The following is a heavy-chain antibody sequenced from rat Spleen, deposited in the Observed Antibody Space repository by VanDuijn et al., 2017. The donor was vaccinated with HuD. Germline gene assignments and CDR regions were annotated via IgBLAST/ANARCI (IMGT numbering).Heavy chain of an antibody. D-gene: IGHD1-10*01. CDR1: GYSITSDY. CDR2: MSYSGTT. Sequence: EVQPQESGPGLVKPSQSLSLTCSVTGYSITSDYWGWIWKFPGSKMEWLGYMSYSGTTGYNPSLKSRISINRDTSKNQFFLQLHSVTTEDTATYYRPRYRTTYGHAEIFAPGGLGVMPTVSS. CDR3: PRYRTTYGHAEIFAP. J-gene: IGHJ2*01. V-gene: IGHV3-1*01.